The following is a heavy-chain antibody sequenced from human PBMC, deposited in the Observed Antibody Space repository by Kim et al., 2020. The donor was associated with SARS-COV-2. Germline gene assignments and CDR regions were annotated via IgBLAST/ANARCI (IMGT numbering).Heavy chain of an antibody. Sequence: GGSLRLSCAASGFTFSNAWMSWVRQAPGKGLEWVGRIKSKTDGGTTDYAAPVKGRFTISRDDSKNTLYLQMNSLKTEDTAVYYCTTDALKMATTIGALVDYYYGMDVWGQGTTVTVSS. J-gene: IGHJ6*02. CDR2: IKSKTDGGTT. CDR1: GFTFSNAW. CDR3: TTDALKMATTIGALVDYYYGMDV. V-gene: IGHV3-15*01. D-gene: IGHD5-12*01.